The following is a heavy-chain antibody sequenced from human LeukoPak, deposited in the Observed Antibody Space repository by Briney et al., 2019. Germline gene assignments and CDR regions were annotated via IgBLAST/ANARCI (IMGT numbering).Heavy chain of an antibody. CDR2: IRQDGSEK. Sequence: GGSLRLSCAVSGFTFSSYWMNWVRQAPGKGLEWVANIRQDGSEKNYVDSVKGRFTISRDNAKGSLFLQMHDLRAEDTAVYYCAKGGRGNGEVYWGQGTLVTVSS. V-gene: IGHV3-7*01. CDR1: GFTFSSYW. J-gene: IGHJ4*02. D-gene: IGHD2-8*01. CDR3: AKGGRGNGEVY.